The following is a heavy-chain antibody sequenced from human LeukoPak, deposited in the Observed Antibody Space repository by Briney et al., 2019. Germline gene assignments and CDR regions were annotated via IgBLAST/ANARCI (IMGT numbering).Heavy chain of an antibody. V-gene: IGHV4-34*01. J-gene: IGHJ5*02. CDR1: GGSFSGYY. Sequence: SETLSLTCAVYGGSFSGYYWSWIRQPPGKGLEWIGEINHSGSTNYNPSLKSRVTISVDTSKNQFSLKLSSVTAADTAVYYCARGRWTAQTKNNWFDPWGQGTLVTVSS. CDR3: ARGRWTAQTKNNWFDP. D-gene: IGHD4-23*01. CDR2: INHSGST.